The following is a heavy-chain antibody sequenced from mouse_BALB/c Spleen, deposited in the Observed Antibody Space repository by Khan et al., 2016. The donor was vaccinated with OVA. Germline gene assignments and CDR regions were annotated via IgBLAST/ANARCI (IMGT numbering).Heavy chain of an antibody. CDR1: GYIFTSYW. V-gene: IGHV1-76*01. J-gene: IGHJ2*01. CDR2: IYPGTDNT. D-gene: IGHD3-1*01. Sequence: QVQLQQSGAELVRPGTSVKLSCKTSGYIFTSYWIHWVKQRSGQGLEWIARIYPGTDNTYYSEKFKDKATLTADKSSSTAYLQLSSLKSEDSAVFFCARERALYYFDYWCQGTTLAVSS. CDR3: ARERALYYFDY.